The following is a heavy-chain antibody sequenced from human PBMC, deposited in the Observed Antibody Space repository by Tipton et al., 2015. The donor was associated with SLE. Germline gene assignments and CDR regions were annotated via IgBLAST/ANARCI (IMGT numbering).Heavy chain of an antibody. D-gene: IGHD2-15*01. Sequence: LSLTCTVSGASVSSHYWNWIRQTPGKGLERIGYIHYNRDTNYHPSLQSRVTISVDTSKNQLSLKLTSVTAADTAVYYCARGSVVADDFWGQGTLVTVSS. V-gene: IGHV4-59*02. CDR1: GASVSSHY. J-gene: IGHJ4*02. CDR2: IHYNRDT. CDR3: ARGSVVADDF.